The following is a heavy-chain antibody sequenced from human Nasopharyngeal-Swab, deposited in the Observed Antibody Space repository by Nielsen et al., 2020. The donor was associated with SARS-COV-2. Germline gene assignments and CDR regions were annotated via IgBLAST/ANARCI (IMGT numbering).Heavy chain of an antibody. CDR1: GVSISSSSYY. J-gene: IGHJ3*02. Sequence: SETLSLTCTVSGVSISSSSYYWGWIRQPPGKWLEWIGSIRYSGSTYYNPAHKSRATVTVNTTKTPCALKLSTVTAAATAMYYCARQWYCSGGSCYPPGAFDIWGQGTMVTVSS. CDR3: ARQWYCSGGSCYPPGAFDI. CDR2: IRYSGST. D-gene: IGHD2-15*01. V-gene: IGHV4-39*01.